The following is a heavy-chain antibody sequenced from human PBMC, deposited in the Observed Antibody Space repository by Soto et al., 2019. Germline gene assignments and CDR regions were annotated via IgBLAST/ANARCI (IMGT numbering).Heavy chain of an antibody. Sequence: GASVKVSCKVSGYTLTELSMHWVRQAPGKGLEWMGGFDPEDGETIYAQKFQGRVTMTEDTSTDTAYMELSSLRSEDTAVYYCAGGGRFLGEYYYYYGMDVWGQGTTVTVSS. D-gene: IGHD3-16*01. CDR2: FDPEDGET. V-gene: IGHV1-24*01. CDR1: GYTLTELS. CDR3: AGGGRFLGEYYYYYGMDV. J-gene: IGHJ6*02.